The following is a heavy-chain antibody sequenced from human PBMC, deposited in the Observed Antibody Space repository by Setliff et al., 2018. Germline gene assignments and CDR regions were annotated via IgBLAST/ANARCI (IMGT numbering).Heavy chain of an antibody. Sequence: ASVKVSCKASGYTFTTYAISWMRQAPGQGLEYMGWINTNTGNPSYAQGFTGRFVFSLDTSVNTAYLQISSLKAEDTAVYYCARASRFGTVKYRGDYYMDVWGKGTTVTVSS. CDR2: INTNTGNP. CDR1: GYTFTTYA. CDR3: ARASRFGTVKYRGDYYMDV. J-gene: IGHJ6*03. D-gene: IGHD3-10*01. V-gene: IGHV7-4-1*02.